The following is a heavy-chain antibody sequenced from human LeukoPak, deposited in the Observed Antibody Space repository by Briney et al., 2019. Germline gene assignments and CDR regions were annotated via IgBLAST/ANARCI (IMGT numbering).Heavy chain of an antibody. D-gene: IGHD1-26*01. CDR1: GFTFSSYG. J-gene: IGHJ1*01. CDR2: IRYDGSNK. CDR3: AGESGATTDFQH. V-gene: IGHV3-30*02. Sequence: PGGSLRLSCAASGFTFSSYGMHWVRQAPGKGLEWVAFIRYDGSNKYYADSVKGRFTISRDNAKNSLYLQMNSLRAEDTAVYYCAGESGATTDFQHWGQGTLVTVSS.